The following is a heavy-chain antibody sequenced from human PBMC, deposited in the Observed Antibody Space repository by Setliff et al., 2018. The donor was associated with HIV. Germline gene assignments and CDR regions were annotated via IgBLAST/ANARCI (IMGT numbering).Heavy chain of an antibody. CDR1: GETFNDYF. V-gene: IGHV4-34*01. CDR2: LNHSGEI. D-gene: IGHD3-22*01. Sequence: TSETLSLTCAVYGETFNDYFGTWIRQSPGKGLEWIGELNHSGEINQNPSLKSGFTLSVDTSKNQFSLRLTSVTAADTAVYYCARGRDVIRDTYYSYFYMDVWSRGTAVTVSS. CDR3: ARGRDVIRDTYYSYFYMDV. J-gene: IGHJ6*04.